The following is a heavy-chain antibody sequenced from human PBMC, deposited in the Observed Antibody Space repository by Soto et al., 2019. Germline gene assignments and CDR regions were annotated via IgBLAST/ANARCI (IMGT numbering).Heavy chain of an antibody. D-gene: IGHD5-18*01. V-gene: IGHV3-74*01. CDR2: INSDGSST. Sequence: EVQLVESGGGLVQPGGSLRLSCAASGFTFSSYWMHWVRQAPGKGLVWVSRINSDGSSTSYADSVKGRFTISRDNAKNTLYLQMNNRRDEDTAVNDWARAPGRIQLWLGPMDLWDQGSMVTASS. CDR1: GFTFSSYW. CDR3: ARAPGRIQLWLGPMDL. J-gene: IGHJ6*02.